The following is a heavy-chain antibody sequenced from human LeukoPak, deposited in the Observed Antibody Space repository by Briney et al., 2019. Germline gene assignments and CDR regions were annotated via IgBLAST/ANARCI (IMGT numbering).Heavy chain of an antibody. J-gene: IGHJ3*02. V-gene: IGHV4-39*01. Sequence: SETLSLTCAVSGGSISSSNWWSWVRQPPGKGLEWIGSIYYSGSTYYNPSLKSRVTISVDTSKNQFSLKLSSVTAADTAVYYCARQEIRSRHNAFDIWGQGTMVTVSS. CDR1: GGSISSSNW. CDR2: IYYSGST. CDR3: ARQEIRSRHNAFDI. D-gene: IGHD2-21*01.